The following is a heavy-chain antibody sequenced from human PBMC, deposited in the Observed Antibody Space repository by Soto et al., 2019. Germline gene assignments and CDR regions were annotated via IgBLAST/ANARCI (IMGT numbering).Heavy chain of an antibody. D-gene: IGHD3-10*01. CDR1: GYTFTGYY. CDR2: INPNSGGT. V-gene: IGHV1-2*04. J-gene: IGHJ6*02. CDR3: ARGRKELLWFGESGYYYGMDV. Sequence: GASVTVSCKASGYTFTGYYMHWVRQAPGQGLEWMGWINPNSGGTNYAQKFQGWVTMTRDTSISTAYMELSRLRSNDTAVYYCARGRKELLWFGESGYYYGMDVWG.